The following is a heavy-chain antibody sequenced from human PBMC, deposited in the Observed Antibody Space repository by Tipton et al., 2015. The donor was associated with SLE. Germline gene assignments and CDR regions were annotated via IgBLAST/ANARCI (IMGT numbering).Heavy chain of an antibody. D-gene: IGHD3-10*01. V-gene: IGHV4-39*01. CDR3: AKHAFGPGNKKNPDNWFHP. CDR1: GGSVSSGSYY. Sequence: TLSLTCTVSGGSVSSGSYYWAWIRQPPGKGPEWIGDVYYTGSTYYNPPLKSRVTISIDTSETRFSLKMTSVAAADTAVYYCAKHAFGPGNKKNPDNWFHPWGQGALVTVSS. CDR2: VYYTGST. J-gene: IGHJ5*02.